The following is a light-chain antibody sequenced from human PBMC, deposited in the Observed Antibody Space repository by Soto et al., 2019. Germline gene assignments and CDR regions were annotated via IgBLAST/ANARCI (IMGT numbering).Light chain of an antibody. CDR2: GNT. Sequence: QSVLTQPPSVSGAPGQRVTISCTGSSSNIGAGYDVHWYRQLPGTAPKLLIYGNTNRPSGVPDRFSGSKSGTSASLAITGLQAEYEADYYCQSYDSSLSGWGVFGGGTKLTVL. CDR1: SSNIGAGYD. CDR3: QSYDSSLSGWGV. V-gene: IGLV1-40*01. J-gene: IGLJ2*01.